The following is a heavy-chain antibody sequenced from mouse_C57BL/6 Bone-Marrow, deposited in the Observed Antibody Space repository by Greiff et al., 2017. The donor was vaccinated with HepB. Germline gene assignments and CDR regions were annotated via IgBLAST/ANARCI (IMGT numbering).Heavy chain of an antibody. CDR1: GFNIKDDY. D-gene: IGHD5-1*01. Sequence: EVKLVESGAELVRPGASVKLSCTASGFNIKDDYMHWVKQRPEQGLEWIGWIDPENGDTEYASKFQGKATITADTSSNTAYLQLSSLTSEDTAVYYCTTLTWSYWYFDVWGTGTTVTVSS. CDR3: TTLTWSYWYFDV. J-gene: IGHJ1*03. CDR2: IDPENGDT. V-gene: IGHV14-4*01.